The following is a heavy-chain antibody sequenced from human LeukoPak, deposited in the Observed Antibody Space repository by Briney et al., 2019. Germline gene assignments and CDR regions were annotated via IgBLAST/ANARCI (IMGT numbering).Heavy chain of an antibody. J-gene: IGHJ4*02. CDR2: ISSSSSYI. CDR1: VLTFSSYA. CDR3: AGDRQSGGEIQ. Sequence: GGALRLSCAASVLTFSSYAMSWVRQAPGRGLELVSSISSSSSYIYYADSVKGRFSISRDNAKNSLYLQMNSLRAEDTAVYYCAGDRQSGGEIQWGQGTLVTVSS. D-gene: IGHD3-16*01. V-gene: IGHV3-21*01.